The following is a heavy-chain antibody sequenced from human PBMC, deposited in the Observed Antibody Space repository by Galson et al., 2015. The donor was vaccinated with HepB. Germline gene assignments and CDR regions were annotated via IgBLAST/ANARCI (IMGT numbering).Heavy chain of an antibody. CDR3: AKCWDSGSYYTGEDY. J-gene: IGHJ4*02. D-gene: IGHD1-26*01. CDR2: ISGSVGST. CDR1: GFTFSSYA. Sequence: SLRLSCAASGFTFSSYAMSWVRQAPGKGLEWVSSISGSVGSTYYADSVKGRFTISRDNSKNTLYLQMNSLRVEDTAVYYCAKCWDSGSYYTGEDYWGQGTLVIVSS. V-gene: IGHV3-23*01.